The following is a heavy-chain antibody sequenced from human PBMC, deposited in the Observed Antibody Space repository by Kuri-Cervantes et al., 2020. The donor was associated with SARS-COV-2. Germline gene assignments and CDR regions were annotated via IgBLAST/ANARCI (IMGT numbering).Heavy chain of an antibody. D-gene: IGHD3-3*01. CDR3: ARGAPLRFLEWLFWWFDP. CDR1: GGTFSSYA. CDR2: IIPIFGTA. V-gene: IGHV1-69*13. J-gene: IGHJ5*02. Sequence: SVKVSCKASGGTFSSYAISWVRQAPGQGLEWMGGIIPIFGTANYAQKFQGRVTITADESTSTAYMELSSLRSDDTAVYYCARGAPLRFLEWLFWWFDPWGQGTLVTVSS.